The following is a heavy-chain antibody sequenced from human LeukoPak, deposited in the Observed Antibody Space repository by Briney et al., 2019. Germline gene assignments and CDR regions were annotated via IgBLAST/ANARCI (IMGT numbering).Heavy chain of an antibody. CDR1: GFTFSSYA. V-gene: IGHV3-30*04. J-gene: IGHJ4*02. D-gene: IGHD6-19*01. Sequence: GGSLRLSCAASGFTFSSYAMHWVRQAPGKGLEWVAIISYDGNNKYYADSVKGRFTISRDSSKNTLYLQMNSLRAEDTAVYYCARWNLGIAVAGNAYDYWGQGTLVTVSS. CDR3: ARWNLGIAVAGNAYDY. CDR2: ISYDGNNK.